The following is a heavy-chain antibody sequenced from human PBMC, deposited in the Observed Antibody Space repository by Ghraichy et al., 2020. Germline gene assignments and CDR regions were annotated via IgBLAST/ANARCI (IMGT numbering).Heavy chain of an antibody. D-gene: IGHD3-3*01. Sequence: SETLSLTCTVSGVSISSSSYYWGWIRQPPGKGLEWIGSLYYSGNTDYNPSLKSRVTISVDTSKNQFSLKLNSVTAADTAVYYCVMVQTDIRPRDDDFWSGSNIHGYNLFDPWGQGTLVTVSS. CDR2: LYYSGNT. CDR3: VMVQTDIRPRDDDFWSGSNIHGYNLFDP. J-gene: IGHJ5*02. V-gene: IGHV4-39*01. CDR1: GVSISSSSYY.